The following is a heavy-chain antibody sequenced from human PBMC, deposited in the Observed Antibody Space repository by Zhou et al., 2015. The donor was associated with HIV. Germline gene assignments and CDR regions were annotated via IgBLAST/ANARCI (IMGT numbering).Heavy chain of an antibody. CDR1: GGSFSSYA. CDR2: IVPMFRTV. J-gene: IGHJ4*02. V-gene: IGHV1-69*01. Sequence: QVQLVQSGTEVKRPESSVKVSCKASGGSFSSYAINWVRQAPGQGLEWMGGIVPMFRTVEYAQKFQGRVTITAGESATTAYMELSSLRSEDTAVYYCARTVVAAPRFGWRNYFDLWGQGTLVFVSP. D-gene: IGHD2-15*01. CDR3: ARTVVAAPRFGWRNYFDL.